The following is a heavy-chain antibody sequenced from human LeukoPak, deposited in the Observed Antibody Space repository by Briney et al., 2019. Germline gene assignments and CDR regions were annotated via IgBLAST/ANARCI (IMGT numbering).Heavy chain of an antibody. D-gene: IGHD3-16*01. J-gene: IGHJ4*02. CDR2: INAGNGNT. CDR3: ARRIDRGEPNQYYFDY. Sequence: ASVKVSCKASGYTFTSYAMHWVRQAPGQRLEWMGWINAGNGNTKYSQKFQGRVTITRDTSASTAYMELSSLRSEDTAVYYCARRIDRGEPNQYYFDYWGQGTLVTVSS. V-gene: IGHV1-3*01. CDR1: GYTFTSYA.